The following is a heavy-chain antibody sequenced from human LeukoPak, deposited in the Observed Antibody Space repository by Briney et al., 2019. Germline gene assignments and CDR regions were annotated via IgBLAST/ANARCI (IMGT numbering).Heavy chain of an antibody. J-gene: IGHJ4*02. CDR3: ARLSMITRGFDY. D-gene: IGHD3-22*01. CDR2: IIPIFGTA. Sequence: SVKVSCKASGGTFSSYAISWVRQAPGQGLEWMGGIIPIFGTANYAQKFQGRVTITADESTSTAYMELSSLRSEDLAVYYCARLSMITRGFDYWGQGTLVTVSS. V-gene: IGHV1-69*13. CDR1: GGTFSSYA.